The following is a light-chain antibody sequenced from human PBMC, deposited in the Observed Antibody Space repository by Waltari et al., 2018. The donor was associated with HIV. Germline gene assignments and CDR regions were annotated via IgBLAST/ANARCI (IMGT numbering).Light chain of an antibody. V-gene: IGLV2-8*01. CDR1: SCAVARYTY. CDR2: EVS. J-gene: IGLJ2*01. CDR3: SSYAGSNNVG. Sequence: QSALPQPPSASGSPGHSVTISCTGTSCAVARYTYVPWYQQHPGNAPKLMIYEVSKRPSGVPDRFSGSKSGNTASLTVSGLQAEDEADYYCSSYAGSNNVGFGGGTKLTVL.